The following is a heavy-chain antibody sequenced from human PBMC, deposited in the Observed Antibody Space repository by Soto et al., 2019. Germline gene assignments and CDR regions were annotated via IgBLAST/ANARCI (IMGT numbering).Heavy chain of an antibody. D-gene: IGHD2-2*02. CDR3: ARGVGYCIRTSCYSWFDP. Sequence: SETLSLTCTVSGGSISSGGYYWSWIRQHPGKGLEWIGYIYYSGSTYYNPSLKSRVTISVDTSKNQFSPKLNSVTAAATAVYYCARGVGYCIRTSCYSWFDPWCQGTLVTVSS. CDR1: GGSISSGGYY. CDR2: IYYSGST. J-gene: IGHJ5*02. V-gene: IGHV4-61*08.